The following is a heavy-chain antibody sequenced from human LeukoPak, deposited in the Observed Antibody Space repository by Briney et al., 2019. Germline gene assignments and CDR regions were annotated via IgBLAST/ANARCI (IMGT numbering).Heavy chain of an antibody. D-gene: IGHD3-10*01. Sequence: GGSLRLSCAASGFTFSSYAMSWVRQAPGKGLEWVSAISGSGGSTYYADSVKGRFTISRDNSKNTLYLQMNSLRAEDTVVYYCAKSLLWFGELPIYWGQGTLVTVSS. CDR1: GFTFSSYA. CDR3: AKSLLWFGELPIY. V-gene: IGHV3-23*01. J-gene: IGHJ4*02. CDR2: ISGSGGST.